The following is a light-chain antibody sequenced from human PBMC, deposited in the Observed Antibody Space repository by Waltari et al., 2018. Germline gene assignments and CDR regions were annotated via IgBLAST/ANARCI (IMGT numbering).Light chain of an antibody. J-gene: IGLJ3*02. CDR2: DVG. Sequence: QSALTQPASVSGSPGQSVSISCTGTSRDVGASNSVSWFQGRPGQGPKVIIEDVGDRPSGVPARFSGSKSGNTASLAISGLQAEDEADYYCSSESSDKVVLFGGGTKVTVL. V-gene: IGLV2-14*03. CDR3: SSESSDKVVL. CDR1: SRDVGASNS.